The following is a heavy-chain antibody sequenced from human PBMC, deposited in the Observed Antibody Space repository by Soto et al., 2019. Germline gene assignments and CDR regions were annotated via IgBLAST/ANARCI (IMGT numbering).Heavy chain of an antibody. CDR1: GYTFTSYG. CDR3: ARDLGGIIVVVAATAGDYYYYGMDV. D-gene: IGHD2-15*01. J-gene: IGHJ6*02. Sequence: ASVKVSCKASGYTFTSYGISWVRQAPGQGLEWIGWISAYNGNTNYAQKLQGRVTMTTDTSTSTAYMELRILRSDDTAVYYCARDLGGIIVVVAATAGDYYYYGMDVWCQGTKVTVSS. V-gene: IGHV1-18*01. CDR2: ISAYNGNT.